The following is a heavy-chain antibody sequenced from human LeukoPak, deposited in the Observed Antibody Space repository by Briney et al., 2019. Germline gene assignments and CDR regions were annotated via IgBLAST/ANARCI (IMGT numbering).Heavy chain of an antibody. Sequence: GGSLRLSRAASGFTFSGSAMHWVRQASGKGLEWVGRIRSKANSYATGYAASVKGRFTISRDDSKNTAYLQMDSLKTEDTAIYYCTRHTEFDYWGQGTLVTVSS. V-gene: IGHV3-73*01. CDR1: GFTFSGSA. J-gene: IGHJ4*02. CDR3: TRHTEFDY. D-gene: IGHD2-8*02. CDR2: IRSKANSYAT.